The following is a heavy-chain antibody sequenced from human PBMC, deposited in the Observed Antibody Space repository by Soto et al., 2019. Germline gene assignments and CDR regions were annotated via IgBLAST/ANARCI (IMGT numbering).Heavy chain of an antibody. CDR2: ISYSGST. Sequence: QLQLQESGPGLVKPSETLSLTCTVSGGSISSSTYYWVWIRQPPGKGLEWIGSISYSGSTYYNSSLKTRVTISVDTSKSQFSLKLRSVTAADTAVYFCARHGAGGSTRPYYFDYWGQGTLVTVSS. D-gene: IGHD1-26*01. J-gene: IGHJ4*02. CDR1: GGSISSSTYY. V-gene: IGHV4-39*01. CDR3: ARHGAGGSTRPYYFDY.